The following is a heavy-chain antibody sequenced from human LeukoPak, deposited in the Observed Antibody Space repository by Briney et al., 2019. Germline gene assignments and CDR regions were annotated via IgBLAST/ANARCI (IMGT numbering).Heavy chain of an antibody. CDR3: AKTLYVSGRYYFDY. CDR1: GFTLSDHY. Sequence: GGSLRLSCAASGFTLSDHYMDWVRQAPGKGLEWVGRTRNKANSYTTEYAASVKGRFTISRDDSKSSLPLQMDSLKIEDTAVYYCAKTLYVSGRYYFDYWGQGALVTVSS. CDR2: TRNKANSYTT. J-gene: IGHJ4*02. V-gene: IGHV3-72*01. D-gene: IGHD2/OR15-2a*01.